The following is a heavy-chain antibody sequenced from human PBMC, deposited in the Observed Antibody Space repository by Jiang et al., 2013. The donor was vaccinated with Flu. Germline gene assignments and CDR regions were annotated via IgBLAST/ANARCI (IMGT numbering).Heavy chain of an antibody. D-gene: IGHD3-3*01. Sequence: GLVKPSETLSLTCTVSGGSISSYYWSWIRQPPGKGLEWIGYIYYSGSTNYNPSLKSRVTISVDTSKNQFSLKLSSVTAADTAVYYCARDRFTIFGVVIESWFDPWGQGTLVTVSS. CDR3: ARDRFTIFGVVIESWFDP. J-gene: IGHJ5*02. CDR1: GGSISSYY. V-gene: IGHV4-59*01. CDR2: IYYSGST.